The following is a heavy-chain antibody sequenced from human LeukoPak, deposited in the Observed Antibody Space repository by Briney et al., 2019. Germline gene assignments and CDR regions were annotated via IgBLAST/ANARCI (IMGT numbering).Heavy chain of an antibody. D-gene: IGHD3-16*01. CDR3: ARVRYRLAETYIDY. V-gene: IGHV1-2*02. CDR1: GYIFTGYY. CDR2: INPNSGDT. Sequence: ASVKVSCKASGYIFTGYYMHWVRQAPGQGLEWMGWINPNSGDTNYAQKFQGRVTMTRDTSIRTAYMEPSRLRSDDTAVYYCARVRYRLAETYIDYWGQGTLVTVSS. J-gene: IGHJ4*02.